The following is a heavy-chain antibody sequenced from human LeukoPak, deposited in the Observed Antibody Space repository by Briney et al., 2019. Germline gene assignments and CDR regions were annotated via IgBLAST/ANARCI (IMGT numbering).Heavy chain of an antibody. D-gene: IGHD2-15*01. CDR3: ARAYCSGGSCYFPGKYFQH. J-gene: IGHJ1*01. CDR1: GCIFNHYA. CDR2: IYSGGTT. Sequence: PGGSLRLSCAASGCIFNHYAMHWVRQTPGKGLEWVSVIYSGGTTYYADSVKGRFTISRDNSKNTLYLQMNSLRAEDTAVYYCARAYCSGGSCYFPGKYFQHWGQGTLVTVSS. V-gene: IGHV3-NL1*01.